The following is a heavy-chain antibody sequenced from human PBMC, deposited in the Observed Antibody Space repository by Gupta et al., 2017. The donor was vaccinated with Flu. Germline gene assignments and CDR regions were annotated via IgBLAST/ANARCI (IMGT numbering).Heavy chain of an antibody. Sequence: QAPGKGLEWVSAISGSGGSTYYADSVKGRFTISRDNSKNTLYLQMNSLRAEDTAVYYCAKDLWSTSPWWFDPWGQGTLVTVSS. CDR3: AKDLWSTSPWWFDP. J-gene: IGHJ5*02. V-gene: IGHV3-23*01. CDR2: ISGSGGST. D-gene: IGHD2-2*01.